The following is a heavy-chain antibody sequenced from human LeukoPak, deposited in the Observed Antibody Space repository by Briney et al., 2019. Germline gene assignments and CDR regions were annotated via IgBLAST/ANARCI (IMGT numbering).Heavy chain of an antibody. Sequence: GGSLRLSCAASGFTFSSYAMSWVRQAPGKGLEWVSGISGSEGSTYYADSVKGRFTISRDNSKNRLSLLLNSLRAEDTALYYCAKSLGSSSWYFYYGMDVWGQGTTVTVSS. CDR3: AKSLGSSSWYFYYGMDV. CDR1: GFTFSSYA. V-gene: IGHV3-23*01. D-gene: IGHD6-6*01. J-gene: IGHJ6*02. CDR2: ISGSEGST.